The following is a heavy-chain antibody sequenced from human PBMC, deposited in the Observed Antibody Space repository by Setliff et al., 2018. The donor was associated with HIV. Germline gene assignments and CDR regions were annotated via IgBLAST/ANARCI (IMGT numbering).Heavy chain of an antibody. J-gene: IGHJ6*03. Sequence: PEETLSLTCAVFGGSFTDYYWIWIRQPPGKGLEWIGEINHSGSTHYNPSLKSRFIISVDTSKNQSSLKVNSMTAADTAVYYCARGARLLAAYSDRWDYFYMAVWGKGTTVTVSS. CDR1: GGSFTDYY. CDR3: ARGARLLAAYSDRWDYFYMAV. CDR2: INHSGST. V-gene: IGHV4-34*01. D-gene: IGHD1-26*01.